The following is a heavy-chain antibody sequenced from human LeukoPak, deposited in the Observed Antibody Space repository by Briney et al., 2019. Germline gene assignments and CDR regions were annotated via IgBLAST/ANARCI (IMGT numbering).Heavy chain of an antibody. Sequence: GGSLRLSCAASGFTFSSYWMSWVRQAPGKGLEWVANIKQDESEKYYVDSLKGRFTISRDNAKNSLYLQMNSLRAEDTAVYSCARDKIEGPTKLDYWGQGILVTVSS. CDR2: IKQDESEK. V-gene: IGHV3-7*01. D-gene: IGHD1-1*01. CDR1: GFTFSSYW. CDR3: ARDKIEGPTKLDY. J-gene: IGHJ4*02.